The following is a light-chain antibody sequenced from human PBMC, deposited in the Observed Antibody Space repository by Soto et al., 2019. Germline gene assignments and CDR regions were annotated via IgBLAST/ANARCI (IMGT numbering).Light chain of an antibody. Sequence: QSVLTQPLSASGTPGQRVTISCSVSSSNIGSNSVNWYQQLPGTAPKLLMYSSNQRSSGVPDRFSGSKSGTSASLAISGLQFEDEADYYCAAWDDSLNGVVFGGGTKLTVL. CDR1: SSNIGSNS. CDR3: AAWDDSLNGVV. J-gene: IGLJ2*01. CDR2: SSN. V-gene: IGLV1-44*01.